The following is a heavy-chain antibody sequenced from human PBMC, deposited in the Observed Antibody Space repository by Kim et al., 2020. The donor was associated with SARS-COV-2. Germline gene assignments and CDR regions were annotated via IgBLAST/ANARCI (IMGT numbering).Heavy chain of an antibody. CDR2: ISSSSSTI. J-gene: IGHJ4*02. CDR3: ARDWRLRLGELSLYLLYYFDY. D-gene: IGHD3-16*02. CDR1: GFTFSSYS. Sequence: LSLSCAASGFTFSSYSMNWVRQAPGKGLEWVSYISSSSSTIYYADSVKGRFTISRDNAKNSLYLQMNSLRDEDTAVYYCARDWRLRLGELSLYLLYYFDYWGQGTLVTVSS. V-gene: IGHV3-48*02.